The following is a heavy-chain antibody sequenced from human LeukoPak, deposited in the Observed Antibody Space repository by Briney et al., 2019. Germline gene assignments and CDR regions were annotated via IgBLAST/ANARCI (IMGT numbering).Heavy chain of an antibody. V-gene: IGHV3-66*02. CDR2: IYSGGSA. CDR3: AKERYYDSSGLSYFDY. D-gene: IGHD3-22*01. J-gene: IGHJ4*02. Sequence: GGSLRLSCAASGFAFSTSWMTWVRQAPGKGLEWVSIIYSGGSAYYADSVKGRFTISRDNSKNTLYLQMNSLRAEDTAVYYCAKERYYDSSGLSYFDYWGQGTLVTVSS. CDR1: GFAFSTSW.